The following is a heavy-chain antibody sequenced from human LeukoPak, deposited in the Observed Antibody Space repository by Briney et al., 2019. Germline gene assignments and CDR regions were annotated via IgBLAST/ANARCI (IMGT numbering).Heavy chain of an antibody. D-gene: IGHD3-3*01. CDR3: ARHLPITIFGVAHKDYYMDV. J-gene: IGHJ6*03. V-gene: IGHV4-39*01. Sequence: SETLSLTRTVSGGSISSSSYYWGWIRQPPGKGLEWIGSIYYSGSTYYNPSLKSRVTISVDTSKNQFSLKLSSVTAADTAVYYCARHLPITIFGVAHKDYYMDVWGKGTTVTVSS. CDR1: GGSISSSSYY. CDR2: IYYSGST.